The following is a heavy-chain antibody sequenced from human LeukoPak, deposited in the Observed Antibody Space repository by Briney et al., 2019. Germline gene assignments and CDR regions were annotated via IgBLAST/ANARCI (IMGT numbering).Heavy chain of an antibody. J-gene: IGHJ6*03. Sequence: PSETLSLTRTVSGGSVSSGSYYWSWIRQPPGKGLEWIGYIYYSGSTNYNPSLKSRVTISVDTSKNQFSLKLSSVTAADTAVYYCARESVLPDCSSTSCYPSGYYYYMDVWGKGTTVTVSS. V-gene: IGHV4-61*01. CDR1: GGSVSSGSYY. CDR3: ARESVLPDCSSTSCYPSGYYYYMDV. CDR2: IYYSGST. D-gene: IGHD2-2*01.